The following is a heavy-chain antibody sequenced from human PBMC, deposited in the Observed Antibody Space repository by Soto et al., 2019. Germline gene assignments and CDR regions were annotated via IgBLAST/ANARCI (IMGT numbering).Heavy chain of an antibody. CDR1: GFTFSSYA. D-gene: IGHD3-3*01. CDR3: ARDGSYDFWSGYYSVYYYYGMDV. V-gene: IGHV3-30-3*01. CDR2: ISYDGSNK. Sequence: QVQLVESGGGVVQPGRSLRLSCAASGFTFSSYAMHWVRQAPGKGLEWVAVISYDGSNKYYADSVKGRFTISRDNSKNTLYLQMNSLRAEDTAVYYCARDGSYDFWSGYYSVYYYYGMDVWGQGTTVTVSS. J-gene: IGHJ6*02.